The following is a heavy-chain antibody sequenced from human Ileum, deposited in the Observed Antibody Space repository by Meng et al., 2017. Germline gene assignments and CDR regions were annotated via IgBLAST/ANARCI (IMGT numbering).Heavy chain of an antibody. CDR2: ISPSGTTT. D-gene: IGHD1-26*01. CDR3: ARDSLVGAPFDY. Sequence: VQLVASGWGLVQPGGSLRPSCAASGFTFSDYYMSWVRQAPGKGLEWVSYISPSGTTTFYLDSVRGRFTISRDNAKNSLYLQMNSLRAEDTAVYYCARDSLVGAPFDYWGHGTLVTVSS. V-gene: IGHV3-11*01. J-gene: IGHJ4*01. CDR1: GFTFSDYY.